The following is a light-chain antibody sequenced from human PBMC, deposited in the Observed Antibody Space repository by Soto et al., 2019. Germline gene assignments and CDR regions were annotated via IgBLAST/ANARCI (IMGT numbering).Light chain of an antibody. Sequence: QSALTQPASVSGSPGQSITISCTGTSSDVGGYNYVSWYQQHPGKAPKLMIYDVSNRPSGVSNRLSGSKSGNTASLTISGLQAEDGADYYCSSYTSSSTLVVFGGGTKLTVL. J-gene: IGLJ2*01. CDR3: SSYTSSSTLVV. CDR2: DVS. V-gene: IGLV2-14*01. CDR1: SSDVGGYNY.